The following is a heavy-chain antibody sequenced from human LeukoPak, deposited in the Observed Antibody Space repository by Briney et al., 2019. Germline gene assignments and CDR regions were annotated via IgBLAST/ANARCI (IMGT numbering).Heavy chain of an antibody. CDR1: GFTFSSYD. V-gene: IGHV3-23*01. Sequence: GGSLRLSCAASGFTFSSYDMSWVRQAPGKGLEWVSAISGSGGSTYYTDSVKGRFTISRDNSKSTLYLQMNSLRAEDTAVYYCAKDRHAPGRYCSSTTCFPFDSWGQGTLVTVSS. CDR2: ISGSGGST. D-gene: IGHD2-2*01. J-gene: IGHJ5*01. CDR3: AKDRHAPGRYCSSTTCFPFDS.